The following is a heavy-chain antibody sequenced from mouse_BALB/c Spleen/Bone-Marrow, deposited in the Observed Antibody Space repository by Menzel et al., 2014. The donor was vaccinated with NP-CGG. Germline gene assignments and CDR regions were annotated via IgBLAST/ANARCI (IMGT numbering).Heavy chain of an antibody. CDR3: TRSYYGNYFDV. V-gene: IGHV1S81*02. J-gene: IGHJ1*01. CDR2: INPSNGGT. D-gene: IGHD2-1*01. CDR1: GYTFTSYY. Sequence: VKLMESGAELVKPGASVKLSCKASGYTFTSYYMYWVKQRPGQGLEWIGEINPSNGGTNFNEKFKSKATLTVDKPSSTAYMQLSSLTSEDSAVYYCTRSYYGNYFDVWGAGTTVTVSS.